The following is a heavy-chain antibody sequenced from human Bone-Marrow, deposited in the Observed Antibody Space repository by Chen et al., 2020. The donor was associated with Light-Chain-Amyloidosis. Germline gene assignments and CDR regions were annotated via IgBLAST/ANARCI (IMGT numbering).Heavy chain of an antibody. Sequence: QVQLAQYGAEVKKPGASVKVSCKASGYTFTGYYIHWVRQAPGQGLEWMGWINPNSGCTNYAQNFQGRVTMTRDTSVSTAYMELSRLRFDDTAVYYCARELAGITIFGVVTAPDYWGQGTLVTCLL. V-gene: IGHV1-2*02. CDR1: GYTFTGYY. CDR2: INPNSGCT. D-gene: IGHD3-3*01. CDR3: ARELAGITIFGVVTAPDY. J-gene: IGHJ4*02.